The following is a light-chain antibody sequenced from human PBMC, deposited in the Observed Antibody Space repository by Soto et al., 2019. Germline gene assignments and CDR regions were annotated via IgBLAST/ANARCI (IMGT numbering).Light chain of an antibody. CDR2: DAS. J-gene: IGKJ5*01. CDR3: HSRA. Sequence: DLQMPQSPPSTLSAPVGDEFTITCRASQTISRWLAWYQQKPGRAPKLLIYDASTLESGVPSRFSGSGSETAFTLTVRRLQADDFSPYVGHSRAFGRGTRLGI. V-gene: IGKV1-5*01. CDR1: QTISRW.